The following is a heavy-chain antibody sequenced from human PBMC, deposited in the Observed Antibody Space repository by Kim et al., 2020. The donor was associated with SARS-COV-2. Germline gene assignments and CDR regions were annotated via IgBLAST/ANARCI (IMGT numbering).Heavy chain of an antibody. CDR2: ISSDGSST. J-gene: IGHJ3*02. CDR1: GFTFSSYR. Sequence: GGSLRLSCAASGFTFSSYRMHWVRQAPGKGLVWVSRISSDGSSTYYADSVKGRFTISRDNTKSTLYLQMNSLRAEDTAVYYCVRAAFEIWGQGTTVTVSS. CDR3: VRAAFEI. V-gene: IGHV3-74*01.